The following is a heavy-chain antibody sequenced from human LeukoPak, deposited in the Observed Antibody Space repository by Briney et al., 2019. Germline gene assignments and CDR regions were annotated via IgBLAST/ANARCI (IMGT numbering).Heavy chain of an antibody. Sequence: GSLRLSCAASGFTFSDHYMDWVRQAPGKGLEWVGRSRNKANSYTTEYAASVKGRFTISRDDSKNSLYLQMNSLKTEDTAVYYCAKAFSGTLEFDYWGQGTLVTVSS. CDR2: SRNKANSYTT. CDR1: GFTFSDHY. CDR3: AKAFSGTLEFDY. D-gene: IGHD1-26*01. J-gene: IGHJ4*02. V-gene: IGHV3-72*01.